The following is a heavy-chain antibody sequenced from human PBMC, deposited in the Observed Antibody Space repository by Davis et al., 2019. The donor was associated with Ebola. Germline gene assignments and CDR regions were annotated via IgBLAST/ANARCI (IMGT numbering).Heavy chain of an antibody. J-gene: IGHJ6*04. CDR2: INHSGST. Sequence: GSLRLSCAVYGGSFSGYYWSWIRQPPGKGLEWIGEINHSGSTYYNPSLKSRVTISVDTSKNQFSLKLSSVTAADTAVYYCARQGRNYYYYGMDVWGKGTTVTVSS. CDR3: ARQGRNYYYYGMDV. V-gene: IGHV4-34*01. CDR1: GGSFSGYY.